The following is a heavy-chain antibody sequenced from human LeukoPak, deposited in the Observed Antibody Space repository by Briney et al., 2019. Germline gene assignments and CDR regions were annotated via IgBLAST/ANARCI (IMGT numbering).Heavy chain of an antibody. CDR1: GGSIFSSNW. CDR2: IFHSGST. D-gene: IGHD2-2*01. V-gene: IGHV4-4*02. CDR3: ARLVVPAATFDY. Sequence: PSETLSLTCAVSGGSIFSSNWWSWVRQPPGKGLEWIGQIFHSGSTSYSPSLKSRVTISVDKSKNQFSLKLSSVTAADTAVYYCARLVVPAATFDYWGQGTLVTVSS. J-gene: IGHJ4*02.